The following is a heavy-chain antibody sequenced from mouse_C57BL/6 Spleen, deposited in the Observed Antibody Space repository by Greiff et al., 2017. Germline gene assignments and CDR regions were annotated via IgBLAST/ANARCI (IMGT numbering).Heavy chain of an antibody. J-gene: IGHJ1*03. CDR2: IDPSDSYT. CDR1: GYTFTSYW. CDR3: VLRRYVDV. D-gene: IGHD2-12*01. V-gene: IGHV1-69*01. Sequence: QVQLQQPGAELVMPGASVKLSCKASGYTFTSYWMHWVKQRPGQGLEWIGEIDPSDSYTKYNQKFKGKSTLTVDKSSSTAYMQLSSLTSEDSAVYYCVLRRYVDVWGKGTTVTVSS.